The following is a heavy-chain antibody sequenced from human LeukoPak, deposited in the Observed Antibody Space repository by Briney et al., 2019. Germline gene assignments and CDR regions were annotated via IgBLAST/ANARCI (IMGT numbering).Heavy chain of an antibody. Sequence: SETLSLTCTVSGGSISSYYWSWIRQPPGKGLEWIGYIYYSGSTNYNPSLKSRVTISVDTSKNQFSLKLSSVTAADTAVYYCARGGPDTRNWGYYYYYGMDVWGQGTTVTVSS. CDR3: ARGGPDTRNWGYYYYYGMDV. D-gene: IGHD7-27*01. J-gene: IGHJ6*02. CDR1: GGSISSYY. V-gene: IGHV4-59*01. CDR2: IYYSGST.